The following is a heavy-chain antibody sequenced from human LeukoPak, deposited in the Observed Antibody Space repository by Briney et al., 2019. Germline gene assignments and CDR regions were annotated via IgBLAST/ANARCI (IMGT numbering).Heavy chain of an antibody. CDR1: GGSISSGGWS. CDR2: IYHGGST. J-gene: IGHJ3*02. Sequence: SETLSLTCAVSGGSISSGGWSWSWIRQPPGKGLEWIGYIYHGGSTYYNPSLKSRVTISVDRSKNQFSLKLSSVTAADTAVYYCASANDYGDFYDAFDIWGQGTMVTVSS. D-gene: IGHD4-17*01. CDR3: ASANDYGDFYDAFDI. V-gene: IGHV4-30-2*01.